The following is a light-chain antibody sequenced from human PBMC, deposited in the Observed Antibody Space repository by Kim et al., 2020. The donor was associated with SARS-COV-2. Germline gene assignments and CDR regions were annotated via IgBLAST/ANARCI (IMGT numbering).Light chain of an antibody. V-gene: IGLV1-51*01. CDR2: DNN. J-gene: IGLJ3*02. Sequence: GQKVNISCSGSSSNIGNKYVSWYQQLPGTAPKLLIYDNNKRPSGIPDRFSGSKSGTSATLGITGLQTGDEADYYCGTWDSSLSAGVFGGGTKLTVL. CDR1: SSNIGNKY. CDR3: GTWDSSLSAGV.